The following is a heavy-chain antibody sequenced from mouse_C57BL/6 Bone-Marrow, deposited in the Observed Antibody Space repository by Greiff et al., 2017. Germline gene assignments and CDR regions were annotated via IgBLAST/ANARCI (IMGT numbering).Heavy chain of an antibody. D-gene: IGHD2-2*01. J-gene: IGHJ3*01. V-gene: IGHV1-64*01. CDR3: AREGKGYGYGCCAY. CDR1: GYTFTSYW. Sequence: VQLQQPGAELVKPGASVKLSCKASGYTFTSYWMHWVKQRPGQGLEWIGMIHPNSGSTNYNEKFKSKATLTVDKSSSPAYMQLSSLTSEDSAVYYCAREGKGYGYGCCAYWGQGTLVTVSA. CDR2: IHPNSGST.